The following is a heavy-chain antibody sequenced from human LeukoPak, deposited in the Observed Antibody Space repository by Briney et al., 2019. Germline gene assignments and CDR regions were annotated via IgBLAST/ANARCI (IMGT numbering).Heavy chain of an antibody. CDR3: ARVRYDILTGYFRNYYFDY. J-gene: IGHJ4*02. CDR2: IYYSGST. V-gene: IGHV4-59*01. D-gene: IGHD3-9*01. CDR1: GGSISSYY. Sequence: PSETLSLTCTVSGGSISSYYWSWIRQPPGKGLEWIGDIYYSGSTNYNPSLKSRVTISVDTSKNQFSLKLSSVTAADTAVYYCARVRYDILTGYFRNYYFDYWGQGTLVTVSS.